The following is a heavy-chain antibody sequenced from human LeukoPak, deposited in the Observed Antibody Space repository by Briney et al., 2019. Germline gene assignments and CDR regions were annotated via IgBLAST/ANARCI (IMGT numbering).Heavy chain of an antibody. CDR1: GGTFSSYA. Sequence: SVKVSCKASGGTFSSYAISWVRQAPGQGLEWMGRIIPILGIANYAQKFQGRVTITADKSTSTAYMELSSLRSEDTAVYYCARGVSTYYGSGSYQIDYWGQGTLVTVSS. J-gene: IGHJ4*02. CDR3: ARGVSTYYGSGSYQIDY. D-gene: IGHD3-10*01. V-gene: IGHV1-69*04. CDR2: IIPILGIA.